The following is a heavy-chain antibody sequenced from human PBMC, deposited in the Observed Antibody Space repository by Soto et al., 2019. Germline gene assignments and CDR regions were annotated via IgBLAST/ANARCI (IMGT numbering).Heavy chain of an antibody. Sequence: QVQLVQSGAEVKKPGSSVKVSCKASGGTFSSYAISWVRQAPGQGREWMGGIIPIFGTANYAQKFQGRVTITADESTSTAYMELSSLRSEDTAVYYCARGSRYYDSSVNWFDPWGQGTLVTVSS. CDR3: ARGSRYYDSSVNWFDP. J-gene: IGHJ5*02. D-gene: IGHD3-22*01. V-gene: IGHV1-69*01. CDR2: IIPIFGTA. CDR1: GGTFSSYA.